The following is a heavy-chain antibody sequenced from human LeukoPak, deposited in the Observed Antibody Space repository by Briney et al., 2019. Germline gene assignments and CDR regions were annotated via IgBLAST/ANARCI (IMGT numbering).Heavy chain of an antibody. CDR3: ARYFTFDSSGYYYTFDY. D-gene: IGHD3-22*01. Sequence: KPSETLSLTCVLSGGSFSAHYWSWIRQPPGMGLEWIGEINHSGSTNYNPSLKSRVTMSVDTSKNQFSLKLSSVNAADTAVYYCARYFTFDSSGYYYTFDYWGQGTLVTVSS. J-gene: IGHJ4*02. CDR1: GGSFSAHY. CDR2: INHSGST. V-gene: IGHV4-34*01.